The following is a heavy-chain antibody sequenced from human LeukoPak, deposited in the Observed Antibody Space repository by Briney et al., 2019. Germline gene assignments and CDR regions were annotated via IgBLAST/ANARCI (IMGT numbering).Heavy chain of an antibody. Sequence: GGSLRLSCATSGFTFSTYSMNWVRQAPGKGLEWVSAISSDSTYMYYADSVKGRFTISRDDAKNSLYLQMNSLRAEDTAVYYCARDKSSDPFDIWGQGTMVTVSS. V-gene: IGHV3-21*01. J-gene: IGHJ3*02. CDR1: GFTFSTYS. CDR3: ARDKSSDPFDI. CDR2: ISSDSTYM. D-gene: IGHD6-13*01.